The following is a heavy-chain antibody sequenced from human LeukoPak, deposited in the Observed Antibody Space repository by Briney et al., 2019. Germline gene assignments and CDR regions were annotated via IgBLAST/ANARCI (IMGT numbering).Heavy chain of an antibody. CDR1: EFSVGSNY. D-gene: IGHD6-19*01. CDR2: IYSGGST. Sequence: GGSLRLSCAASEFSVGSNYMTWVRQAPGKGLEWVSLIYSGGSTYYADSVKGRFTISRDNSKNTLYLQMNSLRAEDTAVYYCARVHIAVAGPYVDYWGQGTLVTVSS. CDR3: ARVHIAVAGPYVDY. V-gene: IGHV3-66*01. J-gene: IGHJ4*02.